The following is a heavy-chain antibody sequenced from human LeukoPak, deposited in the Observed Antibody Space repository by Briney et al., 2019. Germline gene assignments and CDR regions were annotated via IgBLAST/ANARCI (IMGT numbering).Heavy chain of an antibody. D-gene: IGHD6-13*01. Sequence: SETLSPTRTVSGGSISTYYWSWIRQPPGKGLEWIGCIYYSGSTNYNPSLKSRVTISVDTSKNQFSLKLSSVTAADTAVYYCARHAAPGTEEFDYWGQGTLVTVSS. CDR3: ARHAAPGTEEFDY. V-gene: IGHV4-59*08. CDR2: IYYSGST. CDR1: GGSISTYY. J-gene: IGHJ4*02.